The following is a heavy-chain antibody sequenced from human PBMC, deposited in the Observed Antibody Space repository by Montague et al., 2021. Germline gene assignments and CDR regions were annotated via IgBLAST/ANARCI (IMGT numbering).Heavy chain of an antibody. J-gene: IGHJ5*02. D-gene: IGHD3-22*01. CDR3: ARWRVYYDSSGYAA. CDR1: GFTFSTFL. V-gene: IGHV3-30-3*01. CDR2: ISHDGSNK. Sequence: SLRLSCAASGFTFSTFLMHWVRQAPGKGLEWVALISHDGSNKYYADSVRGRFTVSRDNSKNTLYLQTSSLRADDTAVYYCARWRVYYDSSGYAAWGRGTLVTVSS.